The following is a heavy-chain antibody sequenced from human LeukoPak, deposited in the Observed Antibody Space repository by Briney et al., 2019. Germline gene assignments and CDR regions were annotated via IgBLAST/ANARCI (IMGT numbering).Heavy chain of an antibody. CDR3: ARDGTRMGNYFNY. V-gene: IGHV4-59*12. J-gene: IGHJ4*02. Sequence: PSETLSLTCTVSGGSISSYYWSWIRQPPGKGLEWIGYIYYSGSTNYNPSLKSRVTISVDTSKNQFSLKLSSVTAADTAVYFCARDGTRMGNYFNYWGQGTLVTVSS. D-gene: IGHD7-27*01. CDR2: IYYSGST. CDR1: GGSISSYY.